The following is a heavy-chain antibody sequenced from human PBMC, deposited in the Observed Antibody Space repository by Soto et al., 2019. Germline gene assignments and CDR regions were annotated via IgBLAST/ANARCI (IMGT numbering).Heavy chain of an antibody. CDR1: GVTFSRYA. V-gene: IGHV3-23*01. CDR3: AKDRPTSKYSRSHPPYYYHDHMDV. D-gene: IGHD6-6*01. J-gene: IGHJ6*03. CDR2: ISGSGGST. Sequence: GGSLGLSCAASGVTFSRYAMSWVRQAPGKGLEWVSAISGSGGSTYYADSVKGRFTISRDHSKNTLYLQMNSLRAEDTAGYYCAKDRPTSKYSRSHPPYYYHDHMDVWGKGSSVTVSS.